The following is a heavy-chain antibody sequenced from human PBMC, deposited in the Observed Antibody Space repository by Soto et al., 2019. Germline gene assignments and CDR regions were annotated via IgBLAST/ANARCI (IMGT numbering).Heavy chain of an antibody. V-gene: IGHV4-30-2*01. CDR2: IYHSGST. D-gene: IGHD5-12*01. CDR1: GGSISSGGYS. J-gene: IGHJ6*02. CDR3: ARTYSGYVYGMDV. Sequence: SETLSLTSAVSGGSISSGGYSRIWIRHPPGKGLEWIGYIYHSGSTYYNPSLKSRVTISVDRSKNQFSLKLSSVTAADTAVYYCARTYSGYVYGMDVWGQGSTVTVSS.